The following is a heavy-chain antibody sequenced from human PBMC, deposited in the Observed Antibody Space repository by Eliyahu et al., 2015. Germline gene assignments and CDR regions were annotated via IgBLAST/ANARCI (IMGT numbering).Heavy chain of an antibody. CDR1: GFTFSSFA. D-gene: IGHD3-22*01. J-gene: IGHJ4*02. CDR3: ARDPRDTSAILDS. V-gene: IGHV3-30*01. Sequence: QVQLVESGGGXVQXGKSXRLXCAASGFTFSSFAMHWVRQAPGKGLEWVAVVSYDGRNTFYADSVKGRFSLSRDDFKNTLYLQMNSLRTEDTALYYCARDPRDTSAILDSWGQGTLVTVSS. CDR2: VSYDGRNT.